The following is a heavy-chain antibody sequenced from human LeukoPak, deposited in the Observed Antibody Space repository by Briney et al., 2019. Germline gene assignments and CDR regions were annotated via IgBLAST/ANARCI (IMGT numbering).Heavy chain of an antibody. J-gene: IGHJ4*02. CDR2: ISSNGGST. V-gene: IGHV3-64*01. CDR3: ARSSGSYIGDVDY. Sequence: GGSPRLSCAASGFTFSSYAMHWVRQAPGKGLEYVSAISSNGGSTYYANSVKGRFTISRDNSKNTLYLQMGSLRAEDMAVYYCARSSGSYIGDVDYWGQGTLVTVSS. D-gene: IGHD1-26*01. CDR1: GFTFSSYA.